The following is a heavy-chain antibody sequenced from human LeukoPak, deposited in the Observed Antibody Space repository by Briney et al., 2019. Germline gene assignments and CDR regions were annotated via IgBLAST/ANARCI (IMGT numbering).Heavy chain of an antibody. D-gene: IGHD3-10*01. Sequence: PSETLSLTCTVSGGSISSNPYYWSWIRQPPGKGLEWIGYIYYSGSTYYNPSLKSRLTISADTSKNQFSLKLRSVTASDTAVYYCARETHDPTLVRGVVDYWGRGTLVTVSS. J-gene: IGHJ4*02. V-gene: IGHV4-30-4*01. CDR1: GGSISSNPYY. CDR3: ARETHDPTLVRGVVDY. CDR2: IYYSGST.